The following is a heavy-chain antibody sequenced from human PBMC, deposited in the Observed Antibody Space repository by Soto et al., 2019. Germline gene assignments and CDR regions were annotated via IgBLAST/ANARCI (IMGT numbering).Heavy chain of an antibody. CDR2: INPRAGST. CDR1: GYTFTSNF. Sequence: QVQLVQSGAEVKKPGASVKVSCQASGYTFTSNFIHWARQAPGQGLEWMGEINPRAGSTTYAQKFQGRLTVTRDPSTSTVYMNLSSLTSDDTAVYYCTRLRLLTGAFDVWGQGTMVTVSS. J-gene: IGHJ3*01. V-gene: IGHV1-46*03. D-gene: IGHD7-27*01. CDR3: TRLRLLTGAFDV.